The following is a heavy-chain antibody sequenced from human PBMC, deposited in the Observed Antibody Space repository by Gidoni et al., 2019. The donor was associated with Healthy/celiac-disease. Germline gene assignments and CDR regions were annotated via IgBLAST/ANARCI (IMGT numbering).Heavy chain of an antibody. Sequence: EVQLLESGGGLGQTGGALRLSCAASGFTFSSYAMRWGRQAPGKGLEWVSAISGSGGSTYYADSVKGRFTISRDNSKNTLYLQMNSLRAEDTAVYYCAKAVAGTIYWGQGTLVTVSS. CDR1: GFTFSSYA. V-gene: IGHV3-23*01. CDR2: ISGSGGST. CDR3: AKAVAGTIY. D-gene: IGHD6-19*01. J-gene: IGHJ4*02.